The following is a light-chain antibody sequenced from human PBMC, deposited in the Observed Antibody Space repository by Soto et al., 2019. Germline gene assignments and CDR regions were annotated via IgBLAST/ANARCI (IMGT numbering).Light chain of an antibody. CDR2: AAS. CDR1: QSISSY. Sequence: DIQMTQSPSSLSASVGDRVTITCRASQSISSYLNWYQQKPGKAPKLLIYAASSLQRGVPSRFSGSGSGTDFTLTISSLQPEDFETYYCQQRKTFGQGTKVDIK. CDR3: QQRKT. J-gene: IGKJ1*01. V-gene: IGKV1-39*01.